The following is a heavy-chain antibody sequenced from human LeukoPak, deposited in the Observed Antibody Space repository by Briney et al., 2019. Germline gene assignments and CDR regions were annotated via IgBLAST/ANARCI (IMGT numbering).Heavy chain of an antibody. J-gene: IGHJ6*03. Sequence: ASVKVSCKASGYTFTSYGISWVRQAPGQGLEWMGWISGYNGNTNYAQKLQGRVTMTTDTSTSTAYMELRSLRSDDTSVYYCARDTARRHSNYYYYYYMDVWGKGTTVTVSS. CDR3: ARDTARRHSNYYYYYYMDV. D-gene: IGHD4-11*01. CDR1: GYTFTSYG. CDR2: ISGYNGNT. V-gene: IGHV1-18*01.